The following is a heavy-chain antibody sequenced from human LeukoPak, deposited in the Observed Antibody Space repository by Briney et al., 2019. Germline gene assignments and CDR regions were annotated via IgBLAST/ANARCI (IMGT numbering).Heavy chain of an antibody. J-gene: IGHJ4*02. V-gene: IGHV3-30-3*01. CDR2: ISYDGSNK. CDR3: AREERPPDY. CDR1: GFTFSSYA. Sequence: GRSLRLSCAASGFTFSSYAMHWVRQAPGKGLEWVAVISYDGSNKYYADSVKGRFTISRDNAKNSLYLQMNSLRAEDTAVYYCAREERPPDYWGQGTLVTVSS.